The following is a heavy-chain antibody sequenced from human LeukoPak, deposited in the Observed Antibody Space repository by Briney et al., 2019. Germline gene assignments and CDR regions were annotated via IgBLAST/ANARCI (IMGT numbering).Heavy chain of an antibody. Sequence: GGSLRLSCAASGFTFSSYSMNWVRQAPGKGLEWVSYISSSSSTIYYADSVKGRLTISRDNAKNSLYLQRNSLRAEDPAVYYCARSGFSATFGYWGQGTLVTVSS. D-gene: IGHD3-16*01. CDR3: ARSGFSATFGY. J-gene: IGHJ4*02. V-gene: IGHV3-48*01. CDR2: ISSSSSTI. CDR1: GFTFSSYS.